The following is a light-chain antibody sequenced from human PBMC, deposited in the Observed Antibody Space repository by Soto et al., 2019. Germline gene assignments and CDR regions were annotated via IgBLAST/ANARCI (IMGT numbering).Light chain of an antibody. CDR3: QQYDNLPLT. J-gene: IGKJ4*01. V-gene: IGKV1-33*01. CDR1: QDISNY. Sequence: DIQMTQSPSSLSASVGDRVTITCQASQDISNYVNWYQQKPGQAPKLLSYDASNLETGVPSRCSGSGSGTDFTFTSSSLQPEDIATYYCQQYDNLPLTFGGGTKVDIK. CDR2: DAS.